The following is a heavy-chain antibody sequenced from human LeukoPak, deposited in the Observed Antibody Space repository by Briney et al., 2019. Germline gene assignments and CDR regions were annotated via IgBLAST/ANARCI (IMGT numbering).Heavy chain of an antibody. V-gene: IGHV3-48*04. D-gene: IGHD3-10*01. CDR1: GFTFRSYS. J-gene: IGHJ6*03. CDR3: ARATRGADDSGYMDV. Sequence: GGSLRLSCAASGFTFRSYSMNWVRQAPGKGLEWVSYISSSSSTIYYAGSVKGRFTISRDNAKNSLYLQMNSLRAEDTAVYYCARATRGADDSGYMDVWGKGTTVTVSS. CDR2: ISSSSSTI.